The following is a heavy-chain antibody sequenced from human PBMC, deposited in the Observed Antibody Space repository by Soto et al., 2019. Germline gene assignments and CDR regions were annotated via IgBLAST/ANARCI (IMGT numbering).Heavy chain of an antibody. D-gene: IGHD1-26*01. CDR3: AKSLSVGATTPFDY. Sequence: EVQLLESGGGSVQPGGSLRLSCAASGFTFSSYGMSWVRQAPGKGLEWVSAISGSGGSTYYADSVKGRFTISRDNSKNTPYLQMNSLRAEDTAVYYCAKSLSVGATTPFDYWGQGTLVTVSS. V-gene: IGHV3-23*01. CDR2: ISGSGGST. J-gene: IGHJ4*02. CDR1: GFTFSSYG.